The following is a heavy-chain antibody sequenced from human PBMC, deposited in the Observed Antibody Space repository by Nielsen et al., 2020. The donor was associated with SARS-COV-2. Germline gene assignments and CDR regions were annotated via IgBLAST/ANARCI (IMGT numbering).Heavy chain of an antibody. CDR3: AKDRLVATIWGQSGFDY. V-gene: IGHV3-9*01. D-gene: IGHD5-12*01. J-gene: IGHJ4*02. Sequence: SLKISCAASGFTFDDYAMHWVRQAPGKGLEWASGISWNSGSIGYADSVKGRFTISRDNAKNSLYLQMNSLRAEDTALYYCAKDRLVATIWGQSGFDYWGQGTLVTVSS. CDR2: ISWNSGSI. CDR1: GFTFDDYA.